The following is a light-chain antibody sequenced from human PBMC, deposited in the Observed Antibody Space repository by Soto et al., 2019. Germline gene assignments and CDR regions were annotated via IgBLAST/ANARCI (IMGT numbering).Light chain of an antibody. V-gene: IGKV3-11*01. CDR2: GAS. CDR1: QNVRTF. J-gene: IGKJ1*01. CDR3: QQHSHWPPWT. Sequence: EVVLTQSPATLSLSPGERATLSCRASQNVRTFLDWYQQKPGQAPRLLIYGASNRATGIPARFSGSGSGTDLTHTSSSLEREEIAVYNCQQHSHWPPWTFGQATRLDIQ.